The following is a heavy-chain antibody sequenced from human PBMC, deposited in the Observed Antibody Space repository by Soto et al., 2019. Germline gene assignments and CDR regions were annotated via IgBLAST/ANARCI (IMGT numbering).Heavy chain of an antibody. V-gene: IGHV1-3*01. D-gene: IGHD3-10*01. CDR3: ARILLCFGDAFDI. CDR2: INAGNGNT. J-gene: IGHJ3*02. Sequence: ASVKVSCKSSGYTFTSYGMHWVREAPGQRLEWMGWINAGNGNTKYSQKFQGRVTITRDTSASTAYMELSSLRSEDTAVYSCARILLCFGDAFDIWGQGTMVTVSS. CDR1: GYTFTSYG.